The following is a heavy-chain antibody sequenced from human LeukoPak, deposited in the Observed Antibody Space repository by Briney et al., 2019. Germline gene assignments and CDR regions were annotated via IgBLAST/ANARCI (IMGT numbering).Heavy chain of an antibody. Sequence: GGSLRLSCATSGFIFSTYNMNWVRQAPGKGLEWVSYISLSSTAIYYADSVKGRFTVSRDNAKNSLYLQMNSLRAEDTAVYYCAKEAGTSAELHYWGQGTLVTVSS. CDR3: AKEAGTSAELHY. CDR1: GFIFSTYN. J-gene: IGHJ4*02. D-gene: IGHD2-2*01. V-gene: IGHV3-48*01. CDR2: ISLSSTAI.